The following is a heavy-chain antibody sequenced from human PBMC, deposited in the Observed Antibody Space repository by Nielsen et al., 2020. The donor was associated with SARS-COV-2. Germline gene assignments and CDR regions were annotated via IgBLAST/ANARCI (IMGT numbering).Heavy chain of an antibody. CDR2: IDGTSSYI. CDR1: GFTFSIYS. CDR3: ARGQAVVP. J-gene: IGHJ3*01. Sequence: GESLKISCAASGFTFSIYSMTWVRQAPGKGLEWVAAIDGTSSYIYYADAVKGRLTISRDNAKNSLFLQMDSLRAEDTAVYYCARGQAVVPWGQGTMVTVSS. D-gene: IGHD4-23*01. V-gene: IGHV3-21*04.